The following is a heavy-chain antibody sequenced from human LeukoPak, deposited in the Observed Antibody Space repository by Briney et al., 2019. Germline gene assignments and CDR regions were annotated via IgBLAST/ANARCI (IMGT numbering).Heavy chain of an antibody. V-gene: IGHV3-48*02. D-gene: IGHD6-19*01. CDR2: ISSSSSTI. CDR3: ARDQGIAVAGTNFQN. Sequence: QAGGSLRLSCAASGFIFSSYSMDWVRQAPGKGLEWVSYISSSSSTIYYADSVKGRFTVSRDNAKNSLFLQMNSLRDEDTAVYYCARDQGIAVAGTNFQNWGQGTLVTVSS. J-gene: IGHJ1*01. CDR1: GFIFSSYS.